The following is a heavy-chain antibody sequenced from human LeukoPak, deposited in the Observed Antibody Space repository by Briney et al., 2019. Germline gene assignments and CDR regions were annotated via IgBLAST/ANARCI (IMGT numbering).Heavy chain of an antibody. CDR3: ATYVRGDFDY. V-gene: IGHV3-23*01. CDR1: GFTFSSYA. J-gene: IGHJ4*02. Sequence: GGSLRLSCATSGFTFSSYAMSWVRQAPGKGLEWVSTINGGGGSRWYADSVKGRFTISRDNSKNTLYLQLSSLRADDTAVYYCATYVRGDFDYWGQGTLVTVSS. CDR2: INGGGGSR. D-gene: IGHD3-10*02.